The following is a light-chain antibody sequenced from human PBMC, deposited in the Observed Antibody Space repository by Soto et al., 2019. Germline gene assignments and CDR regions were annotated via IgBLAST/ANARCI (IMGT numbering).Light chain of an antibody. CDR3: QQYGSSGT. V-gene: IGKV3-20*01. Sequence: EIVMSQSPSTLSVSPGEGATLSCRASQSVSSNLAWYQQKPGQAPRLLIYGASNRATGIPDRFSGSGSGTDFTLTISRLEPEDFAVYYCQQYGSSGTFGQGTKVAI. CDR2: GAS. J-gene: IGKJ1*01. CDR1: QSVSSN.